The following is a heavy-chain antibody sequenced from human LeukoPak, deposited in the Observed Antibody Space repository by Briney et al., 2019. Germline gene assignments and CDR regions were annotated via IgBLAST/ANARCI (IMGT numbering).Heavy chain of an antibody. V-gene: IGHV4-34*01. CDR1: GGSFSGYY. CDR2: INHSGST. J-gene: IGHJ3*02. CDR3: ARGGDI. Sequence: SETLSLTCAVYGGSFSGYYWSWIRQPPGKGLEWIGEINHSGSTNYNPSLKSRVTISVDTSKNQFSLKLSSVTAADTAVYYCARGGDIWGQGTMVTVSS.